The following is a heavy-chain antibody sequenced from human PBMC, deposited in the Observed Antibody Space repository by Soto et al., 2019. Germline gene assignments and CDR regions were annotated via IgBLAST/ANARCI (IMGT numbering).Heavy chain of an antibody. CDR3: ARDLSKGGGSAGFDY. V-gene: IGHV1-2*02. CDR1: GYTFTGYY. D-gene: IGHD2-15*01. J-gene: IGHJ4*01. Sequence: QLVQSGAEVKKPGASVKVSCKASGYTFTGYYMHWVRQAPGQGLEWMGWINPNSGGTKYPQKSHGRVTTTMETSITTEYMSLTGLKSEDTAVYYWARDLSKGGGSAGFDYWGHGTLVAVSS. CDR2: INPNSGGT.